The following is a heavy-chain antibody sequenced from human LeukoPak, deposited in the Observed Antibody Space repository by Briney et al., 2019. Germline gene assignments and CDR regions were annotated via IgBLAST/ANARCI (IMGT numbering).Heavy chain of an antibody. CDR1: GFTFSSYA. Sequence: PGGSLRLSCAASGFTFSSYAMSWVRQAPGKGLEWVSGISGNGGSIYQPDSVRGRFTISRDNSKNTLYLQMNSLRDEDAAKYYCAKARSGTYDYFDYWGQGTLVTVSS. CDR3: AKARSGTYDYFDY. J-gene: IGHJ4*02. V-gene: IGHV3-23*01. D-gene: IGHD1-26*01. CDR2: ISGNGGSI.